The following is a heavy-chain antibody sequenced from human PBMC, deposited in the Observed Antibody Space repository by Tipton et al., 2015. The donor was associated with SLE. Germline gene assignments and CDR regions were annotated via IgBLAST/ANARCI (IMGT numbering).Heavy chain of an antibody. CDR3: ARDQIDLLVHGAFDI. D-gene: IGHD6-13*01. Sequence: SLRLSCAASGFTVSSNYMSWVRQAPGKGLEWVSVIYSGGSTYYADSVKGRFTISRDNSKNTLYLQMNSLRAEDTAVYYCARDQIDLLVHGAFDIWGQGTMVTVSS. CDR1: GFTVSSNY. V-gene: IGHV3-53*01. J-gene: IGHJ3*02. CDR2: IYSGGST.